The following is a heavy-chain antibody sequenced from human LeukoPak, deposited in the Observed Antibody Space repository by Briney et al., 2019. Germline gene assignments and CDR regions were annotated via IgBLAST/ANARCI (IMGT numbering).Heavy chain of an antibody. CDR2: IRYDGSNK. V-gene: IGHV3-30*02. D-gene: IGHD3-3*01. J-gene: IGHJ4*02. CDR1: GFTFSSYG. CDR3: AKQWSQAGQPMGYFDY. Sequence: GGSLRLSCAASGFTFSSYGMHWVRQAPGKGLEWVAFIRYDGSNKYYADSVKGRFTISRDNSKNTLYLQMNSLRAEDTAVYYCAKQWSQAGQPMGYFDYWGQGTLVTVSS.